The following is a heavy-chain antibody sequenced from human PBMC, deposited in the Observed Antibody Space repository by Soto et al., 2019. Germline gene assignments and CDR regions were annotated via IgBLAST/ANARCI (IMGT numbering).Heavy chain of an antibody. CDR3: ARDSPPADY. J-gene: IGHJ4*02. CDR1: GYTFTSYG. Sequence: QVQLVQSGAEVKKPGASVKVSCKASGYTFTSYGISWVRQAPGQGLERMGWITAYNGNTNTAQKLQGRVTMTTDTATSTAYMELSSRSSDDTAVYYSARDSPPADYWGQGTLVTVSS. CDR2: ITAYNGNT. V-gene: IGHV1-18*01.